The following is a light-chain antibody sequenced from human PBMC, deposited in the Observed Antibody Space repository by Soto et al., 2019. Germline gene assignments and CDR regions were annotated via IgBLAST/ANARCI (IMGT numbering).Light chain of an antibody. J-gene: IGKJ3*01. Sequence: DIQMTQSPSTLSASVGDRVTITCRASQSIGSSLAWYQQKSGKAPNLLIYKASTLESGVPSRFGGSGSGTEFTLTISSLQPDDFATDYGQQYSDYPFTFGPGTEVDVK. V-gene: IGKV1-5*03. CDR2: KAS. CDR1: QSIGSS. CDR3: QQYSDYPFT.